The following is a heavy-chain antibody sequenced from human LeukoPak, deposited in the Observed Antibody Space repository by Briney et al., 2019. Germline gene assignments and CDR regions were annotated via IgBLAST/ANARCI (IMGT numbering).Heavy chain of an antibody. CDR2: INSDGSSI. D-gene: IGHD3-10*01. J-gene: IGHJ5*02. V-gene: IGHV3-74*01. CDR1: GFSFSTSW. Sequence: GGSLRLSCAASGFSFSTSWMHWVRQAPGKGLVWVSRINSDGSSISYADSVKGRFTISRDNSKNTLFLQMYSLRAEDTAMYYCAKLYYYSSGFTPWGQGTLVTVSS. CDR3: AKLYYYSSGFTP.